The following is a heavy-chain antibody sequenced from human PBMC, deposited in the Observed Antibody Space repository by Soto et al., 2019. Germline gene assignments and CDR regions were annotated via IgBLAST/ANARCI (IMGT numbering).Heavy chain of an antibody. J-gene: IGHJ4*02. CDR1: GYTFTNND. CDR2: MNPGSGDT. Sequence: ASVKVSCKASGYTFTNNDVSWVRQATGQGLEWMGWMNPGSGDTGYAQKFQGRVTMTRDISIATAYMELNSLTSEDTAIYYCATDRALGATLGAIDFWGQGTLVTVSS. CDR3: ATDRALGATLGAIDF. V-gene: IGHV1-8*02. D-gene: IGHD1-26*01.